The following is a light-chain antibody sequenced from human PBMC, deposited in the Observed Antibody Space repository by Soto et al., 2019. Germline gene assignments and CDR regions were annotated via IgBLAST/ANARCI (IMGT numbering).Light chain of an antibody. V-gene: IGKV1-6*01. CDR2: SAS. Sequence: AIQMTQSPSSLSASVGDKVIITCRASRGIRNDLGWYQDKPGKAPKLLIYSASSLQTEVPSRFSGSGSGTYFTLTITSLQPEDSATYYCLQDYSYPRTFGQGTKVEIK. CDR1: RGIRND. CDR3: LQDYSYPRT. J-gene: IGKJ1*01.